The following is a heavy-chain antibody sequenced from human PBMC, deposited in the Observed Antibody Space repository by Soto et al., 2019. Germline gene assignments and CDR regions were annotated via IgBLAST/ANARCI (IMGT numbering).Heavy chain of an antibody. CDR3: AKDTGYYDSSGYYGTGAFDI. Sequence: GGSLRLSCAASGFTFSSYAMSWVRQAPGKGLEWVSAISGSGGSTYYADSVKGRFTISRDNSKNTLYLQMNSLRAEDTAVYYCAKDTGYYDSSGYYGTGAFDIWGQGTMVTVSS. CDR2: ISGSGGST. CDR1: GFTFSSYA. V-gene: IGHV3-23*01. D-gene: IGHD3-22*01. J-gene: IGHJ3*02.